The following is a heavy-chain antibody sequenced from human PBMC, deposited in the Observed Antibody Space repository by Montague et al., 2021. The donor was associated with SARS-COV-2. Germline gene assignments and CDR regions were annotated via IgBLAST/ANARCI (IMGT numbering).Heavy chain of an antibody. Sequence: TLSLTCTVSGGSIRSGSYYWSWIRQPAGQGLEWIGRIYSSGSTNYNPSLKSRVTMSVDTSKNQFSLKVSSVTAADTAVYYCASDYGDYSYYYDLDVWGQGTTVTVSS. D-gene: IGHD4-17*01. CDR1: GGSIRSGSYY. J-gene: IGHJ6*02. CDR2: IYSSGST. CDR3: ASDYGDYSYYYDLDV. V-gene: IGHV4-61*02.